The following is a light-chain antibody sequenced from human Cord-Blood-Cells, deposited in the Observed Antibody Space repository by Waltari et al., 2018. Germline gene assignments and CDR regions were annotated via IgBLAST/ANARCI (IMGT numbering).Light chain of an antibody. CDR1: QSVSSN. CDR2: GAS. Sequence: EIVMTQSPATLSVSLGERAPLSCMASQSVSSNLAWYQQKPGQAPRLLIYGASTRSTGIPARFSGSGSGTEFTLTISSLQSEDFAVYYCQQYNNWPLTFGGGTKVEIK. J-gene: IGKJ4*01. CDR3: QQYNNWPLT. V-gene: IGKV3-15*01.